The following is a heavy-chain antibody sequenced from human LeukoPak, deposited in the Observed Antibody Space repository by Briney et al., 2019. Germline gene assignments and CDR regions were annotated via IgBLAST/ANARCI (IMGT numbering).Heavy chain of an antibody. D-gene: IGHD4-23*01. CDR2: VDQSGST. Sequence: SSETLSLTCDVSGGPFSSYYWSWIRQPPGKGLEWIGEVDQSGSTNYNPSLKSRVTMSVDTSKNEFSLKLNSMSAADTAVYYCARGRRWSIQSWGQGMLVTVSS. V-gene: IGHV4-34*01. CDR3: ARGRRWSIQS. J-gene: IGHJ1*01. CDR1: GGPFSSYY.